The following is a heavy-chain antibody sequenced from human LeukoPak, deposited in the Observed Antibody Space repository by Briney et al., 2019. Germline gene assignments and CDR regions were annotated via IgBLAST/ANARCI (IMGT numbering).Heavy chain of an antibody. V-gene: IGHV4-39*07. CDR3: ARDRISNIVVGNWFDP. Sequence: PSETLSLTCTVSGGSISSSSYYWGWIRQPPGKGLEWIGSIYYSGSTYYNPSLKSRVTISVDTSKNQFSLKLSSVTAADTAVYYCARDRISNIVVGNWFDPWGQGTLVTVSS. CDR2: IYYSGST. D-gene: IGHD2-2*01. CDR1: GGSISSSSYY. J-gene: IGHJ5*02.